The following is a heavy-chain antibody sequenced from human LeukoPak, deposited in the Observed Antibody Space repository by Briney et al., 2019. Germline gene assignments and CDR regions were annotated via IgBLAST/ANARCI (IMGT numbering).Heavy chain of an antibody. D-gene: IGHD1-20*01. CDR3: AKTPVITGTTLKTHFDY. CDR2: ISGSGGST. CDR1: GFTFSSYS. J-gene: IGHJ4*02. V-gene: IGHV3-23*01. Sequence: GGSLRLSCAASGFTFSSYSMNWVRQAPGKGLEWVSAISGSGGSTYYADSVKGRFTISRDNSKNTLYLQMNSLRAEDTAVYYCAKTPVITGTTLKTHFDYWGQGTLVTVSS.